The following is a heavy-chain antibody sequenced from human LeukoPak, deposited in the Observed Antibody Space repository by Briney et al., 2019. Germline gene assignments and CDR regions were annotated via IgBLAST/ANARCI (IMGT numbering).Heavy chain of an antibody. CDR1: GFTFSSYS. Sequence: PGGSLRLSCAASGFTFSSYSMNWVRQAPGKGLEWVSSISSSSSYIYYADSVKGRFTISRDNAKNSLYLQMNSLRAEDTAVYYCARGGMGIAAPTAYWGQGTLVTVSS. V-gene: IGHV3-21*01. J-gene: IGHJ4*02. CDR3: ARGGMGIAAPTAY. CDR2: ISSSSSYI. D-gene: IGHD6-13*01.